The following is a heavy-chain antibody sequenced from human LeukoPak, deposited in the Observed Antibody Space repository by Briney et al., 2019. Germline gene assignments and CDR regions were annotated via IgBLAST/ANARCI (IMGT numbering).Heavy chain of an antibody. D-gene: IGHD3-10*01. V-gene: IGHV4-59*01. CDR1: GGSISSYH. J-gene: IGHJ1*01. Sequence: SETLSLTCTVSGGSISSYHWSWIRQPPGKGLEWIGNIYYSGSTNYNPSLKSRVTISLDTSKDQSSLKLSSVTAADTAVYYCARDEVRFPRVFQHWGQGTLVTVSP. CDR3: ARDEVRFPRVFQH. CDR2: IYYSGST.